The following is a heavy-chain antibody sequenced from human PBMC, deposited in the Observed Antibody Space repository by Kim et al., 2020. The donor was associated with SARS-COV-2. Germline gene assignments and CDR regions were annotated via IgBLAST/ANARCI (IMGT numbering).Heavy chain of an antibody. J-gene: IGHJ4*02. CDR2: IYHSGAT. D-gene: IGHD3-10*01. CDR1: GGPIDSYY. V-gene: IGHV4-59*12. CDR3: AGSGNYYPWEY. Sequence: SETLSLTCTVSGGPIDSYYWSWIRQPPGKGLEWIGYIYHSGATSSNPSLTSLVTMSVVRSKKQFSLKFRSVTAADTALSYCAGSGNYYPWEYWGQGTLVT.